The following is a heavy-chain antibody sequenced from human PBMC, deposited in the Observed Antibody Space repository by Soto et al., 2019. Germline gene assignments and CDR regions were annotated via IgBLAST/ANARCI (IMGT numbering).Heavy chain of an antibody. CDR3: ASDILTAIDAFDI. Sequence: ASVKVSCKASGYTFTSYYMHWVRQAPGQGLEWMGIINPSGGSTSYAQKFQGRVTMTRDTSTSTVYMELSSLRSEDTAVYYCASDILTAIDAFDIWGQGTMVTVSS. V-gene: IGHV1-46*03. CDR1: GYTFTSYY. D-gene: IGHD3-9*01. CDR2: INPSGGST. J-gene: IGHJ3*02.